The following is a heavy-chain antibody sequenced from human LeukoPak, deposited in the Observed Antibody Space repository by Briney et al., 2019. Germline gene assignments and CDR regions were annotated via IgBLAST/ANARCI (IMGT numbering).Heavy chain of an antibody. CDR2: LNPDGTNT. CDR1: GFTFSNYW. D-gene: IGHD3-10*01. CDR3: VGSHVAAY. Sequence: QPGGSLRLSCAASGFTFSNYWMHWVRQVPGKGLVWVSHLNPDGTNTYYADSVKGRFTVSRDNAGNTVYLQMNSLRAEDTAVYYCVGSHVAAYWGQGTLVTVSS. J-gene: IGHJ4*02. V-gene: IGHV3-74*01.